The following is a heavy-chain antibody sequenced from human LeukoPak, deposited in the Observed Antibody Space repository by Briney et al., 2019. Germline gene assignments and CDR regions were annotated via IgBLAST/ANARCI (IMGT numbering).Heavy chain of an antibody. CDR2: IYHSGAT. D-gene: IGHD5-12*01. CDR1: GDSISSSNW. V-gene: IGHV4-4*02. Sequence: KASETLSLTCAVSGDSISSSNWWSWVRQPPGKGLAWIGEIYHSGATNYNPSLKSRVTMSVDKSKNQFSLELSSVTAADTAVYYCARDERGYSGYVNYWGQGTLVTVSS. J-gene: IGHJ4*02. CDR3: ARDERGYSGYVNY.